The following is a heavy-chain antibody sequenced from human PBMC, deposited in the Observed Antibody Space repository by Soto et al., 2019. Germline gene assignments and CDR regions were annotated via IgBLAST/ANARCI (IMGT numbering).Heavy chain of an antibody. CDR1: GFTFSGYW. Sequence: EVQLVESGGGLVQPGGSLRLTCAASGFTFSGYWMHWVRQAPGKGMVWVSRINSDGSSTSYADSVKGRCTISRDNAKNTPYLQMNSLGAGDAAVYFCARHAWSDVWGQGTTVTVSS. V-gene: IGHV3-74*01. CDR3: ARHAWSDV. CDR2: INSDGSST. J-gene: IGHJ6*02.